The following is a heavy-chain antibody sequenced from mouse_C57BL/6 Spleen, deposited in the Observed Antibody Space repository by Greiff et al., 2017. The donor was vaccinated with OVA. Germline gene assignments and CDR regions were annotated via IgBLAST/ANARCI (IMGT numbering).Heavy chain of an antibody. D-gene: IGHD1-1*01. V-gene: IGHV2-2*01. Sequence: VKLMESGPGLVQPSQSMSITCTVSGFSLTSYGVHWVRQSPGKGLEWLGVIWSGGSTDYNAAFISRLSISKDNSKSQVFFKMNSLQADDTAIYYCARNWDTTVVADYWGQGTTLTVSS. CDR3: ARNWDTTVVADY. J-gene: IGHJ2*01. CDR1: GFSLTSYG. CDR2: IWSGGST.